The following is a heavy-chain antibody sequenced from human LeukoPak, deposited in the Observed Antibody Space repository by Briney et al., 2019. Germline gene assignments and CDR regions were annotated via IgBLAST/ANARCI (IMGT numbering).Heavy chain of an antibody. D-gene: IGHD3-22*01. Sequence: GASVKVSCKASGYTFTGYYMHWVRQAPGQGLEWMGWINPNSGSTNYAQKFQGRVTMTRDTSISTAYMELSRLRSDDTAVYYCAREGDYYDSSGPNWFDPWGQGTLVTVSS. CDR2: INPNSGST. J-gene: IGHJ5*02. CDR3: AREGDYYDSSGPNWFDP. CDR1: GYTFTGYY. V-gene: IGHV1-2*02.